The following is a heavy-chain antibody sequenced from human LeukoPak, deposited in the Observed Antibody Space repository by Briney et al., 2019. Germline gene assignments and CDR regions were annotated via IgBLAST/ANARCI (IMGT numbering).Heavy chain of an antibody. V-gene: IGHV1-18*01. Sequence: GASVKVSCKASGYTFTSYGISWVRQAPGRGLEWMGWISAYNGNTNYAQKFQGRVTMTRDTSIGTAYMELSRLRSDDTAVYYCARGSRSPPDYWGQGTLVTVSS. J-gene: IGHJ4*02. CDR1: GYTFTSYG. CDR3: ARGSRSPPDY. CDR2: ISAYNGNT.